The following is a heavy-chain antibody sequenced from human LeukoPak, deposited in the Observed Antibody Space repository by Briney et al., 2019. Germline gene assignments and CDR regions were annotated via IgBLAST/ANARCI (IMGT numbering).Heavy chain of an antibody. Sequence: GRSLRLSCAASGFTFSSYGMHRVRQAPGKGLEWVAVISYDGSNKYYADSVKGRFTISRDNSKNSLYLQMNSLRAEDTAVYYCGRYCSGGSGYPEVFDIGGKGKRVTVSS. D-gene: IGHD2-15*01. J-gene: IGHJ3*02. CDR2: ISYDGSNK. CDR1: GFTFSSYG. V-gene: IGHV3-30*03. CDR3: GRYCSGGSGYPEVFDI.